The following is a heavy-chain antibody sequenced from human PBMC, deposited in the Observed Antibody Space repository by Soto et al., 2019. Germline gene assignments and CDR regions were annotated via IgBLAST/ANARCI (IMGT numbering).Heavy chain of an antibody. Sequence: GGSLRLSCEASGFLFSTSTLNWVRRAPGKGLEWVAEISSRGTDIYYADSVKGRFTISRDNSKNTLYLLLDRVKSDDTAVYFCATLGRADYPPLAAWGQGTQVTVSS. CDR2: ISSRGTDI. J-gene: IGHJ5*02. D-gene: IGHD4-17*01. V-gene: IGHV3-30*14. CDR1: GFLFSTST. CDR3: ATLGRADYPPLAA.